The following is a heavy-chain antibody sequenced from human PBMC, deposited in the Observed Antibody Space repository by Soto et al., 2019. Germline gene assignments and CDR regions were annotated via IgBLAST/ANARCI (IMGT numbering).Heavy chain of an antibody. CDR3: ARGGYGYCSSTSCYNWFDP. D-gene: IGHD2-2*01. V-gene: IGHV1-69*13. CDR1: GGTFSSYA. J-gene: IGHJ5*02. CDR2: IIPIFGTA. Sequence: SVKVSCKASGGTFSSYAISWVRQAPGQGLEWMGGIIPIFGTANYAQKFQGRVTITADESTSTAYMELSSLRSEDTAVYYCARGGYGYCSSTSCYNWFDPWGQGTLVTVSS.